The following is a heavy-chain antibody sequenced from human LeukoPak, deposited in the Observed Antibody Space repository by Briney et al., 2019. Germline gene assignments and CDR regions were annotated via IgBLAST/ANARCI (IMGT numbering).Heavy chain of an antibody. Sequence: GGSLRLSCAASGFTFSSIGMSWVRQAPGKGLEWVSVISGSGGSTYYADSVKGRFTMSRDNSKNTLCLQMNSLRAEDTAVYYCAKERGNGVRGAFDIWGQGTMVTVSS. CDR3: AKERGNGVRGAFDI. J-gene: IGHJ3*02. CDR1: GFTFSSIG. CDR2: ISGSGGST. V-gene: IGHV3-23*01. D-gene: IGHD4-17*01.